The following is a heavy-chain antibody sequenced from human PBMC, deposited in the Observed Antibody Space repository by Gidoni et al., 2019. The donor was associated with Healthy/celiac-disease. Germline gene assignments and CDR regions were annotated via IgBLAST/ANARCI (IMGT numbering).Heavy chain of an antibody. CDR2: ISSSSSTI. J-gene: IGHJ4*02. V-gene: IGHV3-48*01. CDR3: ARDVGYDSSGYPFDY. CDR1: GFTFSSYS. Sequence: EVQLVESGGGLVQPGGSLRLSCAAYGFTFSSYSMNWVRQAPGKGLEWVSYISSSSSTIYYADSVKGRFTISRDNAKNSLYLQMNSLRAEDTAVYYCARDVGYDSSGYPFDYWGQGTLVTVSS. D-gene: IGHD3-22*01.